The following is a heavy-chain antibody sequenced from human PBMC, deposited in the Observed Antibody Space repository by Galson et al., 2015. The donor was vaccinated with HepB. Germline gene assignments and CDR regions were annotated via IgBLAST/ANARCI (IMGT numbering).Heavy chain of an antibody. Sequence: LRLSCAASGFTFRSYAMTWVRQAPGKGLEWVSDISGSGGTTYYADSVKGRFAISRDNSQNTLYLQMNSLRAEDTAVYYCAGVGKKNFDYWGQGTLVTVSS. J-gene: IGHJ4*02. V-gene: IGHV3-23*01. CDR2: ISGSGGTT. CDR3: AGVGKKNFDY. D-gene: IGHD3-3*01. CDR1: GFTFRSYA.